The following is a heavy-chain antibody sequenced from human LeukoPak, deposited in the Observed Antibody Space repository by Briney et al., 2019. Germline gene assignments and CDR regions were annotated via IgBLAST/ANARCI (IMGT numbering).Heavy chain of an antibody. CDR2: IIPILGIA. V-gene: IGHV1-69*04. CDR1: GGTFSSYA. Sequence: GSSVKVSCKASGGTFSSYAISWVRQAPGQGLEWMGRIIPILGIANYAQKFQGRVTITADKSTSTAYMELSSLRSEDTAVYYCARKDDSSGYYSPFEYWGQGTLVTVSS. D-gene: IGHD3-22*01. CDR3: ARKDDSSGYYSPFEY. J-gene: IGHJ4*02.